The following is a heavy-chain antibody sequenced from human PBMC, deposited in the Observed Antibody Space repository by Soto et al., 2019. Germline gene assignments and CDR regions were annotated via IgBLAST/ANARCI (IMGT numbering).Heavy chain of an antibody. D-gene: IGHD5-12*01. J-gene: IGHJ3*02. Sequence: LSLTCTVSGGSISSYYWSWIRQPPGKGLEWIGYIYYSGSTNYNPSLKSRVTISVDTSKNQFSLKLSSVTAADTAVYYCARLEYSGYDYPPIWGQGTMVTVSS. CDR2: IYYSGST. CDR3: ARLEYSGYDYPPI. V-gene: IGHV4-59*01. CDR1: GGSISSYY.